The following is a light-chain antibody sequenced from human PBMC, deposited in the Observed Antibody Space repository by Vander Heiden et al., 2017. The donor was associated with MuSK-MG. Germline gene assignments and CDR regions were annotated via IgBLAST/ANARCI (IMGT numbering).Light chain of an antibody. CDR2: DAS. CDR1: KDISNY. J-gene: IGKJ2*01. CDR3: QHDDSLPYT. V-gene: IGKV1-33*01. Sequence: DIHMTQSPPALSASVGDRVTITCQASKDISNYLNWYQQKPGKAPKLLISDASNLETGVPSRFSGSGSGTDFTFTISSLQPVDVATYYCQHDDSLPYTFGQGTKLEIK.